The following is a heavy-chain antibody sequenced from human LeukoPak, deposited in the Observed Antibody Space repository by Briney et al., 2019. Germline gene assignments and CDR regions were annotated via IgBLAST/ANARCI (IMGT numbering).Heavy chain of an antibody. D-gene: IGHD4-17*01. CDR3: ARDRGYGDYLNYFDY. CDR2: IYYSGST. J-gene: IGHJ4*02. Sequence: SETLSLTCTVSGGSISSNYWSWIRQPPGKGLEWRGDIYYSGSTNSNPSLKSRVTISVDTSKNQFSLNLSSVTAADTAVYYCARDRGYGDYLNYFDYWGQGTLVTVSS. CDR1: GGSISSNY. V-gene: IGHV4-59*01.